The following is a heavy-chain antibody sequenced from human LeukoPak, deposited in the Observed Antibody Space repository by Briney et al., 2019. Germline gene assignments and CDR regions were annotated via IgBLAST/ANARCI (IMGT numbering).Heavy chain of an antibody. CDR3: ARGVYGPYYFDY. Sequence: PGGSLRLSCAASGFTFSSYWMHWVRQAPGKGLVWVSRINSDGSRTSYADSVKGRFTISRDNAKNTLYLQMGSLRAEDMAVYYCARGVYGPYYFDYWGQGTLVTVSS. J-gene: IGHJ4*02. CDR2: INSDGSRT. V-gene: IGHV3-74*01. D-gene: IGHD4-17*01. CDR1: GFTFSSYW.